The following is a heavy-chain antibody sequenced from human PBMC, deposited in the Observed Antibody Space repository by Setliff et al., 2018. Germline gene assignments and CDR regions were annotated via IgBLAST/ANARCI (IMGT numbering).Heavy chain of an antibody. CDR2: INHSGST. Sequence: SETLSLTCAVYGGSFSGYYWSWIRQPPGKGLEWIGEINHSGSTNYNPSLKSRVTISVDTSKNQFSLKLSSVTAADTAVYYCARALAYSYGPPHSKYFDYWGQGTLVTVSS. D-gene: IGHD5-18*01. CDR3: ARALAYSYGPPHSKYFDY. V-gene: IGHV4-34*01. J-gene: IGHJ4*02. CDR1: GGSFSGYY.